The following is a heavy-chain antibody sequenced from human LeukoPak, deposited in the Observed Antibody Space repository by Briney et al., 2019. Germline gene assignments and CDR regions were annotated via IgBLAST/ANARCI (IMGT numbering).Heavy chain of an antibody. V-gene: IGHV3-20*01. J-gene: IGHJ3*02. D-gene: IGHD5-18*01. CDR2: INLDVVST. CDR3: ARGRGYSYRDAFDI. Sequence: PGGSLRLSCAASGFTLDDYGMSSVRQAPGKGLGWVSSINLDVVSTGYADSVKGRFTISRDNAKNSLYLQMNSLRAEDTALYHCARGRGYSYRDAFDIWGQATKVTVCS. CDR1: GFTLDDYG.